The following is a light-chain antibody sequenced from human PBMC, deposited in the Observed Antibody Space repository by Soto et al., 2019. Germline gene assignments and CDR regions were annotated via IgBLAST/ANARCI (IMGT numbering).Light chain of an antibody. CDR2: GAS. J-gene: IGKJ4*01. V-gene: IGKV1-39*01. Sequence: DIQMTQSPSSLSASVGDRVTITCRASQSISRFLHWYQQKPGKAPKVLIYGASSLQSGVPSRFSGSGSGTDFTLTISSLHTEDFATYYCQQSHSTPRAFGGGTKVDIK. CDR3: QQSHSTPRA. CDR1: QSISRF.